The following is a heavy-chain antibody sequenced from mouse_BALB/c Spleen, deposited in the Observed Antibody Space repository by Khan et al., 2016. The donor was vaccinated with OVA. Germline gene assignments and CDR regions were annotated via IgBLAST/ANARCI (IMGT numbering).Heavy chain of an antibody. J-gene: IGHJ3*01. CDR3: ARDGYAPWFAY. D-gene: IGHD2-2*01. V-gene: IGHV14-1*02. Sequence: MQLEESGAELVRPGALVKLSCKASGFNIKDYYMHWVKQRPEQGLGWIGWIDPENGKTIYDPKFQGKASIMADTSSNTAYLQLSSLTSEDTAVYYCARDGYAPWFAYWGQGTLVTVSA. CDR1: GFNIKDYY. CDR2: IDPENGKT.